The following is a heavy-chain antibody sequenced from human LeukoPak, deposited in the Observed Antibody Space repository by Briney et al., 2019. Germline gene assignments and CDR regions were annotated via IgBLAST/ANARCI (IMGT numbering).Heavy chain of an antibody. CDR2: ISSSSSYI. CDR1: GFTFRSTV. CDR3: ARDWEYYDFWSGYSPYFDY. D-gene: IGHD3-3*01. J-gene: IGHJ4*02. V-gene: IGHV3-21*01. Sequence: PGGSLRLSCAASGFTFRSTVMTWVRQAPGKGLEWVSTISSSSSYIYYADSVKGRFTISRDNAKNSLYLQMNSLRAEDTAVYYCARDWEYYDFWSGYSPYFDYWGQGTLVTVSS.